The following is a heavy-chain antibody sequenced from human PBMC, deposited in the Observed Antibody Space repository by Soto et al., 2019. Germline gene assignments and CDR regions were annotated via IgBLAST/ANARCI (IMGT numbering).Heavy chain of an antibody. D-gene: IGHD1-26*01. Sequence: QVQLVESGGGVVQPGRSLRLSCAASGFTFSLFAMHWVRQVPGKRLEWVAAVSKDGSNTYYADSVKGRFTISRDNPKNTVFMQMNNLRPEDTAVYQCVRDVWWEVGLDAFDIWGQGTTVTVSS. J-gene: IGHJ3*02. V-gene: IGHV3-30-3*01. CDR1: GFTFSLFA. CDR2: VSKDGSNT. CDR3: VRDVWWEVGLDAFDI.